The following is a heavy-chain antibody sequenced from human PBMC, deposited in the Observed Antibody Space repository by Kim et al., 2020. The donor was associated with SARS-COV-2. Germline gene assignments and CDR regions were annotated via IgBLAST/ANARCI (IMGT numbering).Heavy chain of an antibody. CDR3: AQEGWFGELSANRFDY. V-gene: IGHV3-23*01. CDR2: ISGSGGST. CDR1: GFTFSSYA. Sequence: GGSLRLSCAASGFTFSSYAMSWVRQAPGKGLEWVSAISGSGGSTYYADSVKGRFTISRDNSKNTLYLQMNSLRAEDTAVYYCAQEGWFGELSANRFDYWGQGTPVTVSS. J-gene: IGHJ4*02. D-gene: IGHD3-10*01.